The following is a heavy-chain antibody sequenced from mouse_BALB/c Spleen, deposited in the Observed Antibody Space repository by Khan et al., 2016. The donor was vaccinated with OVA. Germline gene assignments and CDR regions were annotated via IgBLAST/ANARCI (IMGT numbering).Heavy chain of an antibody. Sequence: EVQLQESGGGLVQPGGSLRLSCATSGFTFTDYYMNWVRQPPGKALEWLGFIRKKASGYTTEYSHSVRGRFTISRDNSQSIPYLQMNTLRAEDSATYYCARVDYGYGFAYWGQGTLVTVSA. D-gene: IGHD1-2*01. CDR3: ARVDYGYGFAY. J-gene: IGHJ3*01. CDR2: IRKKASGYTT. CDR1: GFTFTDYY. V-gene: IGHV7-3*02.